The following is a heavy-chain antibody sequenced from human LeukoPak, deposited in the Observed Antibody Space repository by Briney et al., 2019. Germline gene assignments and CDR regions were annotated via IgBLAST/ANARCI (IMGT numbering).Heavy chain of an antibody. D-gene: IGHD3-22*01. CDR1: GFTFSSYS. CDR3: AKDQTTYYYDSSGYYYVGGAFDI. V-gene: IGHV3-21*04. J-gene: IGHJ3*02. CDR2: ITSSSRYI. Sequence: GGSLRLSCAASGFTFSSYSMNWVRQAPGKGLEWVSSITSSSRYIYYADSVKGRFTISRDNSKNTLYLQMNSLRAEDTAVYYCAKDQTTYYYDSSGYYYVGGAFDIWGQGTMVTVSS.